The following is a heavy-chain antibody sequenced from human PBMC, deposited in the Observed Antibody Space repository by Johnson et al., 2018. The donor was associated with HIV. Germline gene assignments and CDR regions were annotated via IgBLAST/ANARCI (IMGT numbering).Heavy chain of an antibody. D-gene: IGHD3-22*01. CDR3: ATSLYYYDSSGFSFDAFDI. CDR2: IRYDGSNN. Sequence: QMLLVESGGGVVQPGRSLRLSCAASGFTFSSYAMHWVRQAPGQGLALVAVIRYDGSNNSYADSVKGRFTISRDNSTNTLYLQMNSLRAEDTAVYYCATSLYYYDSSGFSFDAFDIWGQGTLVTVSS. V-gene: IGHV3-30*04. CDR1: GFTFSSYA. J-gene: IGHJ3*02.